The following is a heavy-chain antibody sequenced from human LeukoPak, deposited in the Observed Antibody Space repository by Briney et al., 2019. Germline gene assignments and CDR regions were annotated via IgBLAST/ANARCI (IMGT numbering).Heavy chain of an antibody. D-gene: IGHD3-10*01. CDR1: GYTFTGYY. Sequence: ASVKVSCKASGYTFTGYYIHWVRQAPGQGLEWMGWINPNSGGTHFAQKFQGRVTVTRDTSISTAYMELGRLRSDDTAVYYCARVSGESLSGSFQLDYWGQGILVTVSS. V-gene: IGHV1-2*02. J-gene: IGHJ4*02. CDR3: ARVSGESLSGSFQLDY. CDR2: INPNSGGT.